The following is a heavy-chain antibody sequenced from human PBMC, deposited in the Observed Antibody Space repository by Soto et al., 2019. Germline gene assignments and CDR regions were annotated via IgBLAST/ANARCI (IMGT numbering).Heavy chain of an antibody. CDR3: ARGFVVVPAVVTDAFDV. Sequence: SETLSLTCAIYGGSFSTYYWSWIRQPPGKGLEWIGEINHSGSTNYNPSLKSRVTISVDRSKNQFSLKLSSVTAADTAVYYCARGFVVVPAVVTDAFDVWGQGRLVT. CDR1: GGSFSTYY. D-gene: IGHD2-2*01. CDR2: INHSGST. V-gene: IGHV4-34*01. J-gene: IGHJ3*01.